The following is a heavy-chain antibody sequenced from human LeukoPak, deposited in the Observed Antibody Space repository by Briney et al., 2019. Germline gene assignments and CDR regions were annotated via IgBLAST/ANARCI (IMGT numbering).Heavy chain of an antibody. V-gene: IGHV1-69*05. CDR3: ARAPAYYYDSSGYLNWFDP. Sequence: GSSVKVSCKASGGTFSSYAISWVRQAPGQGLEWMGGIIPIFGTANYAQKFQGRVTIITDESTSTAYMELSSLRSEDTAVYYCARAPAYYYDSSGYLNWFDPWGQGTLVTVSS. CDR1: GGTFSSYA. CDR2: IIPIFGTA. D-gene: IGHD3-22*01. J-gene: IGHJ5*02.